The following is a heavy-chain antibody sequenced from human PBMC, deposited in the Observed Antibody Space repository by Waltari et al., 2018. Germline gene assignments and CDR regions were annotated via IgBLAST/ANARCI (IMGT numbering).Heavy chain of an antibody. CDR2: IIPIFGTA. CDR3: AYYYDSIPQKQYFQH. V-gene: IGHV1-69*01. D-gene: IGHD3-22*01. J-gene: IGHJ1*01. CDR1: GGTFSSYA. Sequence: QVQLVQSGAEVTKPGSSVKVSCKASGGTFSSYAISWVRQAPGQGLEWMGGIIPIFGTANYAQKFQGRVTITADESTSTAYMELSSLRSEDTAVYYCAYYYDSIPQKQYFQHWGQGTLVTVSS.